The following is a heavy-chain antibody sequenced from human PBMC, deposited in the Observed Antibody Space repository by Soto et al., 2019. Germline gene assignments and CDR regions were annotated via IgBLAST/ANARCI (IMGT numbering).Heavy chain of an antibody. CDR1: GFTFSSYS. CDR3: ARGRTVRDHDDFDL. V-gene: IGHV3-30-3*01. CDR2: MSYDGNSK. J-gene: IGHJ4*02. Sequence: QVQLVESGGGVVQPGRSLRLSCGASGFTFSSYSMHWVRQAPGKGLEWVAAMSYDGNSKYFADSVKGRFTISRDNSKNTLSLQMNSLGAEDSAVYYCARGRTVRDHDDFDLWGQGTLVTVSS. D-gene: IGHD2-21*01.